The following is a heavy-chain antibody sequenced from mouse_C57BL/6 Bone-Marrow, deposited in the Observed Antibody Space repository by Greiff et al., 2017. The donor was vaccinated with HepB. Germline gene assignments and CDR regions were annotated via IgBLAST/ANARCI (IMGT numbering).Heavy chain of an antibody. Sequence: EVKLQESGPGLVKPSQSLSLTCSVTGYSITSGYYWNWIRQFPGNKLEWMGYISYDGSNNYNPSLKNRISITRDTSKNQFFLKLNSVTTEDTATYYCARGGFLPHWYFDVWGTGTTVTVSS. CDR3: ARGGFLPHWYFDV. CDR1: GYSITSGYY. CDR2: ISYDGSN. V-gene: IGHV3-6*01. D-gene: IGHD2-1*01. J-gene: IGHJ1*03.